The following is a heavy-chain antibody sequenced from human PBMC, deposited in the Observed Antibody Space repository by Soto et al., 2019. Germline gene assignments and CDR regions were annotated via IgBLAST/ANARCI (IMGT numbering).Heavy chain of an antibody. CDR3: EREVVVAAPPWFYYYYVMAV. J-gene: IGHJ6*04. Sequence: PSQTLSLTCAISGDSVSSNSAAWNWIRQSPSRGLEWLGRTYYRSKWYNDYAVSVKSRITINPDTSKNQFSLQLNSVTPEDTAVYYCEREVVVAAPPWFYYYYVMAVWGKGTTVTVSS. CDR2: TYYRSKWYN. V-gene: IGHV6-1*01. CDR1: GDSVSSNSAA. D-gene: IGHD2-15*01.